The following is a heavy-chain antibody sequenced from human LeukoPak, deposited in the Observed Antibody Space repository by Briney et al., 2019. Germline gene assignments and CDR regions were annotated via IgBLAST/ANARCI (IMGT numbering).Heavy chain of an antibody. CDR2: IKQDGSEK. J-gene: IGHJ4*02. Sequence: GGSLRLSCAASGFTFNNYWMSWVRQAPRKGLEWVANIKQDGSEKYYVDSVKGRFTISRDNAKNSLYLQMNSLRSEDTAVYYCARDCSGNTCYRAGYWGQGTLVTVSS. CDR3: ARDCSGNTCYRAGY. CDR1: GFTFNNYW. D-gene: IGHD2-2*01. V-gene: IGHV3-7*01.